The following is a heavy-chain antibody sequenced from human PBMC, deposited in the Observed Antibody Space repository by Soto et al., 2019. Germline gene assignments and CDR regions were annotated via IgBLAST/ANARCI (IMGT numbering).Heavy chain of an antibody. CDR3: ARDDRQADYGAKWYFDL. CDR2: IIPISGAA. CDR1: GGTFSNYV. J-gene: IGHJ2*01. V-gene: IGHV1-69*06. Sequence: QVQLVQSGAEVKKPGSSVKVSCKASGGTFSNYVVNWVRQAPGQGLEWMGRIIPISGAANYAQKFQGRVTITADKSTSTSYMELSSLRSEDTAVYYCARDDRQADYGAKWYFDLWGRGTLVIVSS. D-gene: IGHD4-17*01.